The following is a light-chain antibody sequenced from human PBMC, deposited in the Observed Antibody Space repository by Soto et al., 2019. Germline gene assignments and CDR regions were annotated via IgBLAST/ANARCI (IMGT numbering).Light chain of an antibody. V-gene: IGKV1-39*01. CDR3: QQSYSTPYT. CDR1: QSISSY. Sequence: DIQMTQSPSSLSASVGDRVTITCRASQSISSYLNWYQQKPGKAPKLLIYAASSLQSGVPSRFSGSRSGTDFTLTISSLQPEDFATYYCQQSYSTPYTFGKGTKLYIK. CDR2: AAS. J-gene: IGKJ2*01.